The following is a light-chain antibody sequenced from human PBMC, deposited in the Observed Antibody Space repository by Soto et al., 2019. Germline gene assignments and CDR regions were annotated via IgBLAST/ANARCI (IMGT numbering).Light chain of an antibody. Sequence: DIQMTESASSLSASVGDRVTITCRASQGINNYLAWYQQKSGKVPKLLIYAASTLQSGVPSRFSGSGSGTYFTLTISSLQTDDVATYYGQKYNSAPETFGPGTKVDIK. V-gene: IGKV1-27*01. CDR2: AAS. CDR3: QKYNSAPET. J-gene: IGKJ3*01. CDR1: QGINNY.